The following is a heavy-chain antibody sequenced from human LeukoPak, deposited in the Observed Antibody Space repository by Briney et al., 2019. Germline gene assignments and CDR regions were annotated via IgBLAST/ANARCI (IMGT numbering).Heavy chain of an antibody. V-gene: IGHV3-11*01. CDR3: ARAPGYGAAYYFDY. J-gene: IGHJ4*02. CDR2: ISSSGSTI. Sequence: GGSLRLSRAASGFTFSDYYMSWIRQAPGKGLEWVSYISSSGSTIYYADSVKGRFTISRDNAKNSLYLQMNSLRSEDTAVYYCARAPGYGAAYYFDYWGQGTLVTVSS. D-gene: IGHD1-1*01. CDR1: GFTFSDYY.